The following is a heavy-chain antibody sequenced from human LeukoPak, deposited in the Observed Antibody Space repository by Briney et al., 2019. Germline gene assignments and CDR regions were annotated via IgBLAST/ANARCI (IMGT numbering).Heavy chain of an antibody. D-gene: IGHD6-13*01. CDR3: ATSPSSWSTPDF. CDR1: GYSFTSYW. CDR2: IDPSDSYT. V-gene: IGHV5-10-1*01. Sequence: GESLKISCKGSGYSFTSYWIFWVRQMPGKGLEWMGKIDPSDSYTNYSPSSQGHVTISVDKSISTAYLQWGSLGSSDTAIYYCATSPSSWSTPDFWGQGTLVTVSS. J-gene: IGHJ4*02.